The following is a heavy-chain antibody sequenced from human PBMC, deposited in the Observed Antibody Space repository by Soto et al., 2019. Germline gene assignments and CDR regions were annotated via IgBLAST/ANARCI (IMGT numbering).Heavy chain of an antibody. J-gene: IGHJ6*02. Sequence: ASVKVSCKASGYTFTSYDINWVRQATGQGLEWMGWMNPNSGNTGYAQKFQGRVTMTRNTSISKAYMELSSLRSEDTAVYYCARGIGRFLEWLFSPYYGMDVWGQGTTVTVSS. CDR2: MNPNSGNT. CDR1: GYTFTSYD. V-gene: IGHV1-8*01. D-gene: IGHD3-3*01. CDR3: ARGIGRFLEWLFSPYYGMDV.